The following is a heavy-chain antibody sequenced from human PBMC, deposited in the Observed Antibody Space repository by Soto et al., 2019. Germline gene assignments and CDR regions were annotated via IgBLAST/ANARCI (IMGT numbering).Heavy chain of an antibody. Sequence: ASVKVSCKASGYTFTTFGISWVRQAPGQGLEWMGWISTHNGDTKYAQKFQGRVTMTTDTSTSTAYMELRSLRSDDTAVYHCAREYCSGGSCYGDDYWDPGNLVTLSS. J-gene: IGHJ4*02. CDR2: ISTHNGDT. CDR3: AREYCSGGSCYGDDY. CDR1: GYTFTTFG. D-gene: IGHD2-15*01. V-gene: IGHV1-18*01.